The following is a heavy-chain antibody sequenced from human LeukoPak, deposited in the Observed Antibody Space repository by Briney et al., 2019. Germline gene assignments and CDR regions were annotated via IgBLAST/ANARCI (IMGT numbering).Heavy chain of an antibody. CDR1: GASISSYY. CDR2: IYASGNT. Sequence: SETLSLTCTVSGASISSYYWSWIRQPPGQGLEWVGYIYASGNTNSNPSLKSRVTMSVDTSKNQFSLKLSSVTAADTAVYYCARGVYYYGSGSYTYYYYMDVWGKGTTVTISS. CDR3: ARGVYYYGSGSYTYYYYMDV. V-gene: IGHV4-59*13. J-gene: IGHJ6*03. D-gene: IGHD3-10*01.